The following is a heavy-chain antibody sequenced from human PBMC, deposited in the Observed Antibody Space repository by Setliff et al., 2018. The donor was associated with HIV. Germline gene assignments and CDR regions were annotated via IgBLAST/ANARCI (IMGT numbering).Heavy chain of an antibody. D-gene: IGHD3-10*01. J-gene: IGHJ3*01. CDR2: IYSGGST. Sequence: SETLSLTGTVSGGSIGGYHWSWIRQPPGTGLEWLGCIYSGGSTNYNPSLESRVTISLDTSKNQFALRLTSVTAADTAVYYCARVRSYGSAYDAFDVWGPGTMVTVSS. CDR3: ARVRSYGSAYDAFDV. CDR1: GGSIGGYH. V-gene: IGHV4-4*08.